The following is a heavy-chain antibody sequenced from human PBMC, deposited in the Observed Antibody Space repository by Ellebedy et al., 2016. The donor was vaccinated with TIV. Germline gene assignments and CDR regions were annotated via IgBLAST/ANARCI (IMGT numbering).Heavy chain of an antibody. CDR3: TRQNLYNLGRGMDV. CDR2: ISTDETRA. V-gene: IGHV3-74*01. J-gene: IGHJ6*02. CDR1: GFTFSNYY. D-gene: IGHD3-16*01. Sequence: GESLKITCAASGFTFSNYYMHWVRQAPGKGLVWVSHISTDETRATYADSVKGRFTISRDNARNTLYLQMNSLRADDTAVYYCTRQNLYNLGRGMDVWGQGTTVTVSS.